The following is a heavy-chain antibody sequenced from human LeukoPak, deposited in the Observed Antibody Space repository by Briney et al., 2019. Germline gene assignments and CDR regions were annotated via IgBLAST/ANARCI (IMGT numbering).Heavy chain of an antibody. J-gene: IGHJ3*02. CDR1: GFSFSGDW. D-gene: IGHD3-22*01. CDR3: ARDDSYAFDM. V-gene: IGHV3-7*01. CDR2: IKKDGSEK. Sequence: AGGSLRLSCAASGFSFSGDWMTWARQAPGKGLEWVANIKKDGSEKYYVDSVKGRFTISRDNAKNSLYLQMHSLRDEDTAVYYCARDDSYAFDMWGQGTMVTVSS.